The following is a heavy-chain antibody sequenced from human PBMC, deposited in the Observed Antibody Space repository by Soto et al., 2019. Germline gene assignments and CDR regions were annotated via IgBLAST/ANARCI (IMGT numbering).Heavy chain of an antibody. Sequence: ASVKVSCKASGYTFTSYDINWVRQATGQGLEWMGWMNPNSGNTGYAQKFQGRVTMTRNTSISTAYMELSSLRSEDTAVYYCARGPTSIAAADYWGQGTLVTVSS. CDR2: MNPNSGNT. D-gene: IGHD6-13*01. J-gene: IGHJ4*02. V-gene: IGHV1-8*01. CDR1: GYTFTSYD. CDR3: ARGPTSIAAADY.